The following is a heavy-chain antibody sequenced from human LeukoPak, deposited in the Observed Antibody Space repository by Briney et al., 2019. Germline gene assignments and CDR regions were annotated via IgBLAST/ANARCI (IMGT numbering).Heavy chain of an antibody. V-gene: IGHV1-69*05. D-gene: IGHD2-2*01. CDR1: GGTFSSYA. Sequence: SVKVSCKASGGTFSSYAISWVRQAPGQGLEWMGGIIPIFGTANYAQKFQGRVTITTDESTSTAYMELSSLRSEDTAVYYCARGVSSCSSTSCAFDIWGQGTMVTVSS. J-gene: IGHJ3*02. CDR2: IIPIFGTA. CDR3: ARGVSSCSSTSCAFDI.